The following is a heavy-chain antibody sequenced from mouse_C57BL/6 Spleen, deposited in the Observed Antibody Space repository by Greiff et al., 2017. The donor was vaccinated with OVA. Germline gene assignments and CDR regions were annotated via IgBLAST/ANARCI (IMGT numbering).Heavy chain of an antibody. Sequence: DVQLVESGGGLVKPGGSLKLSCAASGFTFSSYAMSWVRQTPEKRLEWVATISDGGSYTYYPDNVKGRFTISRDNAKNNLYLQMSHLKSEDTAMYYCARDHEPHYFDYWGQGTTLTVSS. CDR2: ISDGGSYT. CDR3: ARDHEPHYFDY. V-gene: IGHV5-4*01. J-gene: IGHJ2*01. CDR1: GFTFSSYA.